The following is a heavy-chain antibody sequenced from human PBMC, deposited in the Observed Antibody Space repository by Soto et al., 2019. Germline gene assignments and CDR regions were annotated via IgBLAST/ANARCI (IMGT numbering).Heavy chain of an antibody. CDR1: VYTFTIYG. J-gene: IGHJ5*02. CDR2: ISAYNGNT. CDR3: ARDPRGGVYEGRLFDP. D-gene: IGHD4-17*01. V-gene: IGHV1-18*03. Sequence: QVQLVQSGAEVKKPGASVKVSCKASVYTFTIYGISWVRQAPEQGLEWMGWISAYNGNTNYAQRLQGRVTMTTDTSRSTTYMEQGSLSTNDMAGYYCARDPRGGVYEGRLFDPWGQGTLVT.